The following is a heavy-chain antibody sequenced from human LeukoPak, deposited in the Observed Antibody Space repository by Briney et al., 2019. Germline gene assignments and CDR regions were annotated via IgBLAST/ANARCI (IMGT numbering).Heavy chain of an antibody. CDR2: IIPILGIA. V-gene: IGHV1-69*04. CDR1: GGTFSSYA. D-gene: IGHD4-17*01. J-gene: IGHJ3*02. CDR3: ASSVPSRRDAFDI. Sequence: SVKVSCKASGGTFSSYAIXWVRXXPGQGXXWMGRIIPILGIANYAQKFQGRVTITADKSTSTAYMELSSLRSEDTAVYYCASSVPSRRDAFDIWGQGTMVTVSS.